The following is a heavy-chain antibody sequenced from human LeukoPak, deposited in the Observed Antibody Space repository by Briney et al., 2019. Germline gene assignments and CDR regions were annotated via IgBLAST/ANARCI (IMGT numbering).Heavy chain of an antibody. V-gene: IGHV3-30*04. J-gene: IGHJ4*02. D-gene: IGHD5-12*01. CDR2: IAYDGGKA. Sequence: PGGSLRLSCAASGFTFSRYAMHWVRQAPGEGLAWVAVIAYDGGKAYYTDSVKGRFTIFRDNSKNTLYLQMNRLRPEDTAIYYCARDDSDVGMVATISREGDYFDSWGQGTLVTVSS. CDR1: GFTFSRYA. CDR3: ARDDSDVGMVATISREGDYFDS.